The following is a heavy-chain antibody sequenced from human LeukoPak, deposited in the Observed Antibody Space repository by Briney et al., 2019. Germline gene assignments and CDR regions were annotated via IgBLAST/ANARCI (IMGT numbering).Heavy chain of an antibody. V-gene: IGHV1-2*02. J-gene: IGHJ3*02. D-gene: IGHD3-22*01. CDR3: AIHSSGYYHAFDI. CDR1: GYTVTGYY. Sequence: ASVKVSCKASGYTVTGYYMHWVRQAPGQGLEWMGWINPNSGGTNYAQKFQGRVTMTRDTSISTAYMELSRLRSDDTAVYYCAIHSSGYYHAFDIWGQGTMVAVSS. CDR2: INPNSGGT.